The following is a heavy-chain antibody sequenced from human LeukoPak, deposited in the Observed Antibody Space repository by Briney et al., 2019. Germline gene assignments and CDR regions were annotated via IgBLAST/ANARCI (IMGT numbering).Heavy chain of an antibody. V-gene: IGHV3-43*01. J-gene: IGHJ4*02. Sequence: GGSLRLSCAASGFTFAEYTMHWVRQAPGKGLEWVSLISWNGARIHYGDSVKGRFTISRDNSKNSLYLQMDSLRTEDTALYYCVKDLVAASENVRGWYPMDYWGQGTLVTVSS. CDR3: VKDLVAASENVRGWYPMDY. D-gene: IGHD6-19*01. CDR2: ISWNGARI. CDR1: GFTFAEYT.